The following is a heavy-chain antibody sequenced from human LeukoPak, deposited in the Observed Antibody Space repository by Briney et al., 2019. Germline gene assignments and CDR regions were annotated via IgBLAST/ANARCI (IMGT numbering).Heavy chain of an antibody. CDR3: AREEQQLVPYYYYYMDV. V-gene: IGHV3-11*04. Sequence: GGSLRLSCAASGFTVSSNYMSWVRQAPGKGLEWVSYISSSGSTMYYADSVKGRFTISRDNAKNSLYLQMNSLRAEDTAVYYCAREEQQLVPYYYYYMDVWGKGTTVTVSS. J-gene: IGHJ6*03. D-gene: IGHD6-13*01. CDR2: ISSSGSTM. CDR1: GFTVSSNY.